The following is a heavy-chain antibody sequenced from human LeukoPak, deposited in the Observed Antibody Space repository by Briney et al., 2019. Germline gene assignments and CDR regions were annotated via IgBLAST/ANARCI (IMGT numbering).Heavy chain of an antibody. J-gene: IGHJ4*02. V-gene: IGHV3-7*03. CDR3: ARDVSDENGSASRIHLDS. CDR2: IRQDGREK. CDR1: GFTFSNYW. D-gene: IGHD6-6*01. Sequence: GGSLRLSWAASGFTFSNYWMTWVRQAPGKGLEWVANIRQDGREKNYVDSMKGRFTISRDNAKNSLILQMNRLRAEDTAVYYCARDVSDENGSASRIHLDSWGQGTLVSVSS.